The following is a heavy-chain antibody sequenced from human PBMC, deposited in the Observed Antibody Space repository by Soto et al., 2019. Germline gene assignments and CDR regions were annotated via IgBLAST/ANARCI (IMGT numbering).Heavy chain of an antibody. Sequence: PGGSLRLSRAASGFIFSDHYMAWVRQAPGKGLEWVGRIKNKAKSYTTAYAASVKGRFTISRDDSKNSLYLEMNRLKTEERAVYYCTRVSLVGATGGRYFDYWGQGTLLTVSS. CDR3: TRVSLVGATGGRYFDY. CDR1: GFIFSDHY. V-gene: IGHV3-72*01. D-gene: IGHD1-26*01. J-gene: IGHJ4*02. CDR2: IKNKAKSYTT.